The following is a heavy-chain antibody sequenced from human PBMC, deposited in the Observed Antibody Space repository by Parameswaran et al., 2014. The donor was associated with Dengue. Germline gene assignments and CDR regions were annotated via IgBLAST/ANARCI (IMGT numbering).Heavy chain of an antibody. D-gene: IGHD3-16*01. V-gene: IGHV4-31*02. Sequence: RWIRQPPGKGLEWIGYIYYSGSTYYNPSLKSRVTISVDTSKNQFSLKLSSVTAADTAVYYCARDPGDHYDSWGLAFDIWGQGTMVTVSS. CDR3: ARDPGDHYDSWGLAFDI. CDR2: IYYSGST. J-gene: IGHJ3*02.